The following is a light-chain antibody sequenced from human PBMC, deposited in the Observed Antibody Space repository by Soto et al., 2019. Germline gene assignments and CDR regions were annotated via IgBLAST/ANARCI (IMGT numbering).Light chain of an antibody. J-gene: IGLJ2*01. Sequence: QSALTQPPSASGSPGQSVTISCTGTSSDVGGYNYVSWYQQHPGKAPKLMIYEVSKRPSGVPDRLSGSKSGNTASLTVSGLQVEGEAVYYCASYTGSDTVVFGGGTKLTVL. CDR3: ASYTGSDTVV. CDR1: SSDVGGYNY. V-gene: IGLV2-8*01. CDR2: EVS.